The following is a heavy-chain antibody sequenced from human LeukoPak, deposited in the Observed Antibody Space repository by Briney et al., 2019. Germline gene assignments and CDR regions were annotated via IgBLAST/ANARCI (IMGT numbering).Heavy chain of an antibody. CDR1: GFNFDIYT. J-gene: IGHJ4*02. CDR2: IRHSDGST. Sequence: GGSLRLSCAASGFNFDIYTMYWVRQAPGKGLEWVSGIRHSDGSTYYADAVKGRFTISSDKSKNTLFLQMNSLRAEDTALYYCAKGLETESRLDSWGQGTLVTVSS. V-gene: IGHV3-23*01. CDR3: AKGLETESRLDS. D-gene: IGHD1-1*01.